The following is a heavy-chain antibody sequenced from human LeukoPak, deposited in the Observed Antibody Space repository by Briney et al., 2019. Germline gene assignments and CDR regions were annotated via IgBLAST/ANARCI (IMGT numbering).Heavy chain of an antibody. V-gene: IGHV4-30-2*01. J-gene: IGHJ4*02. CDR1: GVSISSGGYS. CDR2: NYQSGHT. Sequence: TLSLTCAVSGVSISSGGYSWVSIRQPPGKGLEWIWYNYQSGHTSYQPSLKSRVTISGDRSNNPFSLKLSSVTAADKAVYYCGREKNSGYKPHFGYWGQGTLVTVS. D-gene: IGHD3-22*01. CDR3: GREKNSGYKPHFGY.